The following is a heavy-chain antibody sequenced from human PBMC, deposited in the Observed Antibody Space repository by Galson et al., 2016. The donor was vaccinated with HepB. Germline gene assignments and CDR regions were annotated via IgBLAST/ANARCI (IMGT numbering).Heavy chain of an antibody. CDR1: EFSVNNNY. D-gene: IGHD3-16*01. J-gene: IGHJ4*01. V-gene: IGHV3-53*01. CDR3: ASHGGSPSGLLGATEGLDY. Sequence: SLRLSCAASEFSVNNNYMTWVRQAPGKGLEWVSVIYGGGTTYFADSVKGRFTMSRDTSKNTLYLQMNSLRAEDTAVYYCASHGGSPSGLLGATEGLDYWGLGTLATVSS. CDR2: IYGGGTT.